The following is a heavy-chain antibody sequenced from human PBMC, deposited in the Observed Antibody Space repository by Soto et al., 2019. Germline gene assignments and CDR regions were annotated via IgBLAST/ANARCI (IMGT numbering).Heavy chain of an antibody. CDR3: ARDFSSSSENNLFDP. Sequence: SETLSLTCTVSGGSISSYYWSWIRQSPGKGLEWIGYIHYSGSTNYNPSLKSRVTISVDTSRNQFSLKLSSVTAADTAVYYCARDFSSSSENNLFDPWGQGTLVTVSS. J-gene: IGHJ5*02. V-gene: IGHV4-59*01. CDR1: GGSISSYY. CDR2: IHYSGST. D-gene: IGHD6-6*01.